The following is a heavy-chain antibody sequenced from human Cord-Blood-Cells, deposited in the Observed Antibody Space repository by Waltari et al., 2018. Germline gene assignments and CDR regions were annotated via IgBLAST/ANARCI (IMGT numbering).Heavy chain of an antibody. CDR2: IYTSGST. V-gene: IGHV4-4*07. CDR3: AREFGAGYCSSTSCYPFDP. D-gene: IGHD2-2*01. J-gene: IGHJ5*02. CDR1: GGPLISYY. Sequence: QVQLQESGPGLVKPSETLSLTCTVSGGPLISYYWSWIRQPAGTGLEWIGRIYTSGSTNYNPSLKSRVTMSVDTSKNQFSLKLSSVTAADTAVYYCAREFGAGYCSSTSCYPFDPWGQGTLVTVSS.